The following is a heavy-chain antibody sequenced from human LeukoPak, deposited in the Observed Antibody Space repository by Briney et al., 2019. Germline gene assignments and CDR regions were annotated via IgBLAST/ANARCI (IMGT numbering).Heavy chain of an antibody. CDR1: GYTFTGYY. V-gene: IGHV1-2*02. J-gene: IGHJ4*02. Sequence: ASVKVSCKASGYTFTGYYMHWVRQAPGQGLEWMGWINPNSGGTNYAQKFQGRVTMTRDTSISTAYMELSRLRSDDTAVYYCARDGGGLNYIHADYWGQGTLVTVSS. D-gene: IGHD3-16*01. CDR2: INPNSGGT. CDR3: ARDGGGLNYIHADY.